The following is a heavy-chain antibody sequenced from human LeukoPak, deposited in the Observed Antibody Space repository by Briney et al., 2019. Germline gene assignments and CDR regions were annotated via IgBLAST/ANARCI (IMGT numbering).Heavy chain of an antibody. CDR1: GGSISSYY. CDR3: AREPGFDSSGYLNWFDP. V-gene: IGHV4-59*01. J-gene: IGHJ5*02. CDR2: ISYSGST. Sequence: SETLSLTCTVSGGSISSYYWSWIRQPPGKGLEWIACISYSGSTKYNPSLKSRVTISVDTSKNQLSLKLSSVTAADTAVYYCAREPGFDSSGYLNWFDPWGQGTLVTVSA. D-gene: IGHD3-22*01.